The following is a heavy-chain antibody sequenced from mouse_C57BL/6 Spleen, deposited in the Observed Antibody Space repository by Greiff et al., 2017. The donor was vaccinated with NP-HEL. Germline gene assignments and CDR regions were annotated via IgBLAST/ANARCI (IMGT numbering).Heavy chain of an antibody. CDR1: GFTFSSYA. CDR3: ARDYYSTYYFDY. CDR2: ISDGGSYT. Sequence: EVKLVESGGGLVKPGGSLKLSCAASGFTFSSYAMSWVRQTPEKRLEWVATISDGGSYTYYPDNVMGRLPISRDNAKNNLYLHMSHLKSEDNAMYYCARDYYSTYYFDYWGQGTTLTVSS. J-gene: IGHJ2*01. D-gene: IGHD2-5*01. V-gene: IGHV5-4*01.